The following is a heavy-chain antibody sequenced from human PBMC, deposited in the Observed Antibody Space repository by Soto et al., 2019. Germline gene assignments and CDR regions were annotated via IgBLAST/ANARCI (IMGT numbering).Heavy chain of an antibody. CDR1: GGTFSKDA. V-gene: IGHV1-69*01. CDR2: LIPVVGSP. J-gene: IGHJ6*02. D-gene: IGHD1-20*01. CDR3: TRVLGYTYVTGKTRYYAMDV. Sequence: QVQLVQSGAEVKKPGSSVTVSCKTSGGTFSKDAINWVRQAPGQGLEWMGLLIPVVGSPIYAQKCQGRIRITAAESTSTAFMDLSSLRSEDTAVYYCTRVLGYTYVTGKTRYYAMDVWGQGTTVSVSS.